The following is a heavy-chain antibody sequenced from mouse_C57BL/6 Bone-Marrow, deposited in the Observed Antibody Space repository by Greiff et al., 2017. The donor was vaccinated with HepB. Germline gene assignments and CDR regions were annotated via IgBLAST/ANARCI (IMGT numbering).Heavy chain of an antibody. Sequence: EVQLQESGGGLVQPKGSLKLSCAASGFSFNTYAMNWVRQAPGKGLEWVARIRSKSNNYATYYADSVKDRFTISRDDSESMLYLQMNNLKTEDTAMYYCVRHTLHYYDYDVAWFAYWGQGTLVTVSA. CDR1: GFSFNTYA. V-gene: IGHV10-1*01. D-gene: IGHD2-4*01. CDR3: VRHTLHYYDYDVAWFAY. J-gene: IGHJ3*01. CDR2: IRSKSNNYAT.